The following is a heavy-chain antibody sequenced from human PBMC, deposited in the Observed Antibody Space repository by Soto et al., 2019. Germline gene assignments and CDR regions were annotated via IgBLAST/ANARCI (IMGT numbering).Heavy chain of an antibody. CDR2: INHSGST. V-gene: IGHV4-34*01. CDR3: AREPVAGRRQYYYVSGSPPIPGY. Sequence: QVQLQQWGAGLLKPSETLSLTCAVYGGSFSGYYWSWIRQPPGKGLEWIGEINHSGSTNYNPSLNSRVTISGDASKNHFSLKLSSVSAADTDVYYCAREPVAGRRQYYYVSGSPPIPGYWGQGTLVTVSS. CDR1: GGSFSGYY. D-gene: IGHD3-10*01. J-gene: IGHJ4*02.